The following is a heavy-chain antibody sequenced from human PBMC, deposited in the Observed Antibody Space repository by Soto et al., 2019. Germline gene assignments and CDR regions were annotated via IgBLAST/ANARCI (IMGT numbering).Heavy chain of an antibody. V-gene: IGHV3-23*01. J-gene: IGHJ5*02. CDR3: AKVSGDTIFGVVPWWFDH. CDR2: ISGSGGST. D-gene: IGHD3-3*01. Sequence: PXGSLRLSCSAAGFTFSSYAMSWVRQAPGKGLEWVSAISGSGGSTYYADSVKGRFTISRDNSKNTLYLQMNSLRAEDTAVYYCAKVSGDTIFGVVPWWFDHWGHGNLVTVSS. CDR1: GFTFSSYA.